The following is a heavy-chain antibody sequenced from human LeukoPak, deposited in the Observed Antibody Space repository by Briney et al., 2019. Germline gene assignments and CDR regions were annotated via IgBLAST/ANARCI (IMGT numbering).Heavy chain of an antibody. CDR3: ARGIDPENYYYYYMDV. D-gene: IGHD2-15*01. V-gene: IGHV4-59*01. CDR2: IYYSGST. CDR1: GGSISSYY. Sequence: SETLSLTCTVSGGSISSYYWSWIRQPPGKGLEWIGYIYYSGSTNYNPSLKSRVTISVDTSKNQFSLKLSSVTAADTAVYYCARGIDPENYYYYYMDVWGKGTTVTVSS. J-gene: IGHJ6*03.